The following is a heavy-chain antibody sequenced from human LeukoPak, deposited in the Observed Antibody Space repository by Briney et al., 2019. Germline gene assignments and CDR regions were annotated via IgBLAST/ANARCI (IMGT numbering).Heavy chain of an antibody. V-gene: IGHV3-21*04. Sequence: GGSLRLSCVASGFTFSSYSMNWVRQAPGKGLEWVSSISSSSSYIYYADSVKGRFTISRDNSKNTLYLQMNSLRAEDTAVYYCAKVGSSGWYVANFDYWGQGTLVTVSS. CDR2: ISSSSSYI. CDR3: AKVGSSGWYVANFDY. J-gene: IGHJ4*02. CDR1: GFTFSSYS. D-gene: IGHD6-19*01.